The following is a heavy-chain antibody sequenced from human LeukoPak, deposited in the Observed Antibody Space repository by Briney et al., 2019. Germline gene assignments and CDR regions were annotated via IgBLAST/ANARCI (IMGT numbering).Heavy chain of an antibody. V-gene: IGHV1-2*02. Sequence: ASVKVSCKASGYTFTDYYMHWVRQAPGQGLEWMGWINPNSGGTNYAQKFQGRVTMTRDTSISSAYMELSRLRSDDTALYYCARDWEGDYYGSDAFDIGGQGTMVTVSS. D-gene: IGHD3-10*01. CDR2: INPNSGGT. CDR1: GYTFTDYY. J-gene: IGHJ3*02. CDR3: ARDWEGDYYGSDAFDI.